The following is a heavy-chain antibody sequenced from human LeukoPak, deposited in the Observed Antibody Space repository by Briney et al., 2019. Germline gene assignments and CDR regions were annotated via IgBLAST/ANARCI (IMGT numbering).Heavy chain of an antibody. Sequence: SETLSLTCTVSGGSISSYYWSWIRQPPGKGLEWIGYIYYSGSTNYNPSLKSRVTISVDTSKNQFSLKLSSVTAADTAVYYCARGGGSAHDYGGLNFDYWGQGTLVTVSS. V-gene: IGHV4-59*01. D-gene: IGHD4-23*01. CDR3: ARGGGSAHDYGGLNFDY. CDR1: GGSISSYY. CDR2: IYYSGST. J-gene: IGHJ4*02.